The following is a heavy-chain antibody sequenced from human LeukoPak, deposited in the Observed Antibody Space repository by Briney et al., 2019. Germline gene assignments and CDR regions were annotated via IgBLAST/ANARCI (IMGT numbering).Heavy chain of an antibody. D-gene: IGHD3-16*01. CDR1: GFTFSASD. CDR2: ISSRSSYT. V-gene: IGHV3-21*01. Sequence: GGSLRLSCAASGFTFSASDMNWVRQTPGKGLEWVSSISSRSSYTYYADSVKGRFSISRDNAKKSLYLQMNSLRAEDTAVYYCARDPIYAPPPLAAFDIWGQGTLVTVSS. J-gene: IGHJ3*02. CDR3: ARDPIYAPPPLAAFDI.